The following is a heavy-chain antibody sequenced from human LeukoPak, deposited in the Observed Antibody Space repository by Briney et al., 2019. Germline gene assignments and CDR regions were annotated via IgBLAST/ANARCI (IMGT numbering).Heavy chain of an antibody. D-gene: IGHD6-19*01. CDR3: ARDRAVAGNLWSFDI. V-gene: IGHV3-20*04. Sequence: GGSLRLSCAASGFTFDDYGMSWVRQAPGKGLEWVSGINWNGGSTGYADSVKGRFTISRDNAKNSLYLQMNSLRAEDTALYFCARDRAVAGNLWSFDIWGQGTMVTVSS. J-gene: IGHJ3*02. CDR2: INWNGGST. CDR1: GFTFDDYG.